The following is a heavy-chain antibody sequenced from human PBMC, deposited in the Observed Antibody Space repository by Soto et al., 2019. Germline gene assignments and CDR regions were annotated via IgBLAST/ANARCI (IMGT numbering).Heavy chain of an antibody. J-gene: IGHJ3*02. CDR3: ASTDVPAAIEDAFDI. CDR2: IYPGDSDT. V-gene: IGHV5-51*01. Sequence: GESLKISCKGSGYSFTSYWIGWVRQMPGKGLEWMGIIYPGDSDTRYSPSFQGQVTISADKSISTAYLQWSSLKASDTAMYYCASTDVPAAIEDAFDIWGQGTMVTVSS. D-gene: IGHD2-2*01. CDR1: GYSFTSYW.